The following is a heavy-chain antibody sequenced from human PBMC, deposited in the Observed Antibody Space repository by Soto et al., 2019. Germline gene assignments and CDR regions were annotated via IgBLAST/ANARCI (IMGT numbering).Heavy chain of an antibody. CDR1: GFTFSSYS. V-gene: IGHV3-21*01. CDR3: HIVVVPAARNWFDP. CDR2: ISSSSSYI. J-gene: IGHJ5*02. Sequence: EVQLVESGGGLVKPGGSLRLSCAASGFTFSSYSMNWVRQAPGKRLEWVSSISSSSSYIYYADSVKGRFTISRDNAKNSLYLQMNSLRAEDTAVYYCHIVVVPAARNWFDPWGQGTLVTVSS. D-gene: IGHD2-2*01.